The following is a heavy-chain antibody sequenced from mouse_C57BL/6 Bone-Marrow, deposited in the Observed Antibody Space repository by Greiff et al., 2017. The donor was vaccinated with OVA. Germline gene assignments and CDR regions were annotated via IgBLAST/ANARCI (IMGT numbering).Heavy chain of an antibody. V-gene: IGHV1-64*01. CDR3: ARGPDYGDYFDY. J-gene: IGHJ2*01. Sequence: QVHVKQPGAELVKPGASVKLSCKASGYTFTSYWMHWVKQRPGQGLEWIGMIHPNSGSTNYNEKFKSKATLTVDKSSSTAYMQLSSLTSEDSAVYDCARGPDYGDYFDYWGQGTTLTVSS. D-gene: IGHD2-4*01. CDR1: GYTFTSYW. CDR2: IHPNSGST.